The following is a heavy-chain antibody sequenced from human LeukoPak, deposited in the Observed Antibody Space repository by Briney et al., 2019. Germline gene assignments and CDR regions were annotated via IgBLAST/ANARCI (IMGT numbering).Heavy chain of an antibody. J-gene: IGHJ4*02. V-gene: IGHV4-34*01. CDR2: ITCDGST. D-gene: IGHD3-3*01. CDR3: ARGLASGYPPIPFDY. CDR1: GGSFDGYY. Sequence: SETLSLTCAVFGGSFDGYYWSWIRQPPGKGLEWIGEITCDGSTNYNPSLKSRVTISVDTSKIQFSLNLSSVTAADTAIYYCARGLASGYPPIPFDYWGQGTQVTVSS.